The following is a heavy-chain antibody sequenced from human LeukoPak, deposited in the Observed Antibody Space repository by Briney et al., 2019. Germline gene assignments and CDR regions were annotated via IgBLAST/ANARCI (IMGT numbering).Heavy chain of an antibody. V-gene: IGHV3-73*01. J-gene: IGHJ4*02. D-gene: IGHD3-22*01. CDR2: IRTKSNNYAT. CDR1: GFTFSGSA. Sequence: PGGSLRLSCAASGFTFSGSAMHWVRQASGKGLVWVGRIRTKSNNYATTYGASVKGRFTIPRDDSKNTAYLQMNSLKTEDTAVYYCANYDNSGNYYVNYWGQGTLVTVSS. CDR3: ANYDNSGNYYVNY.